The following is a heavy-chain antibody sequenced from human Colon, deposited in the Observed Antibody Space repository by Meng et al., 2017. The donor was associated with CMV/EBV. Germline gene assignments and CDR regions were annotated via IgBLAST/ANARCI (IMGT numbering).Heavy chain of an antibody. CDR1: GFTFSNAW. D-gene: IGHD3-10*01. CDR2: IKIKTDGGTT. Sequence: SCAASGFTFSNAWMNWVRQGLGKGLEWVGRIKIKTDGGTTDYAAPVKGRFTISRDDSKNTLYLQMNSLKTEDTAVYYCTTDWSGIDYWGQGTLVTVSS. CDR3: TTDWSGIDY. J-gene: IGHJ4*02. V-gene: IGHV3-15*07.